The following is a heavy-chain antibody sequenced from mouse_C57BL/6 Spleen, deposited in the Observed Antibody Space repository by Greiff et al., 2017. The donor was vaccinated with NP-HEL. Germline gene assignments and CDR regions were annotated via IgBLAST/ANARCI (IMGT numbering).Heavy chain of an antibody. CDR2: IDPENGDT. Sequence: EVQRVESGAELVRPGASVKLSCTASGFNIKDDYMHWVKQRPEQGLEWIGWIDPENGDTEYASKFQGKATITADTSSNTAYLQLSSLTSEDTAVYYCTTDYSNLAWFAYWGQGTLVTVSA. CDR3: TTDYSNLAWFAY. CDR1: GFNIKDDY. V-gene: IGHV14-4*01. D-gene: IGHD2-5*01. J-gene: IGHJ3*01.